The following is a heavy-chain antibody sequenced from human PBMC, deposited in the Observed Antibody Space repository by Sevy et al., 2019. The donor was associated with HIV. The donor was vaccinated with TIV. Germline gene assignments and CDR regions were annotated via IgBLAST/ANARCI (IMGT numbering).Heavy chain of an antibody. Sequence: GGSLRLSCEASGFTFSTYWMTWIRQAPGKGLEWVANMNQDGSDKFYVDSVKGRFTISRDNAKKTLFLQMNSLRAEDTAMYFCTRDINPRCGDYSCGAFDIWGQGTMVTVSS. D-gene: IGHD2-21*01. V-gene: IGHV3-7*01. CDR2: MNQDGSDK. CDR1: GFTFSTYW. CDR3: TRDINPRCGDYSCGAFDI. J-gene: IGHJ3*02.